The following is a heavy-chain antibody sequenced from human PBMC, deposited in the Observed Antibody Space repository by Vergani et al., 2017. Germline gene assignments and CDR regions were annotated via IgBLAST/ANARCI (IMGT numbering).Heavy chain of an antibody. CDR3: AKQGCTSATCYTDF. CDR2: ISGSGGNT. Sequence: EMQLLESGGGLVQPGGSLRLSCAASGFTFSDYAMNWGRQAPGKGLEWVSSISGSGGNTYYADSVKGRFTISRDNSKNVLSLQMNSLSAEDTAVYYCAKQGCTSATCYTDFWGQGTLVTVSA. V-gene: IGHV3-23*01. CDR1: GFTFSDYA. J-gene: IGHJ4*02. D-gene: IGHD2-2*02.